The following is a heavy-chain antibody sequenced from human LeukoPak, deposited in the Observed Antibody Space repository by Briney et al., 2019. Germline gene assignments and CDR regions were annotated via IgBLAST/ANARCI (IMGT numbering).Heavy chain of an antibody. J-gene: IGHJ3*02. CDR1: GFTFSNAW. D-gene: IGHD2-2*02. V-gene: IGHV3-15*01. CDR3: NTDPIVVVPAAIPGAFDI. Sequence: GGSLRLSCAASGFTFSNAWMSWVRQAPGKGLEWVGRIKSKTDGGTTDYAAPVKGRFTISRDDSKNTLYLQMNSLKTEDTAVYYCNTDPIVVVPAAIPGAFDIWGQGTMVTVSS. CDR2: IKSKTDGGTT.